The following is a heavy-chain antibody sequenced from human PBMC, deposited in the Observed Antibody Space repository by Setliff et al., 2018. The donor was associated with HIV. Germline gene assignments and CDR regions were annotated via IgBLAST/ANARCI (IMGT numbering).Heavy chain of an antibody. Sequence: SETLSLTCTVSGGSINSGGYYWNWIRQPAGKGLEWIGRIYTSGSTNYNPSLKSRVSISIDTSKNQFSLKLSSVTAADTAVFYCARDKGYSYGTYGAFDIWGQGTMVTVSS. D-gene: IGHD5-18*01. J-gene: IGHJ3*02. CDR2: IYTSGST. CDR3: ARDKGYSYGTYGAFDI. CDR1: GGSINSGGYY. V-gene: IGHV4-61*02.